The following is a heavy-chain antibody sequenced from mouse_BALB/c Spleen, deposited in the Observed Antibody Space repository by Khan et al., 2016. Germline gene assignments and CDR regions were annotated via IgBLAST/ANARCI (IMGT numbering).Heavy chain of an antibody. J-gene: IGHJ3*01. CDR1: GYSITSDYA. V-gene: IGHV3-2*02. CDR3: ARQGFAY. CDR2: ISYSGST. Sequence: EVQLQESGPGLVKPSQSLSLTCTVTGYSITSDYAWNWIRQFPGNKLEWMGYISYSGSTSYNPPLKSRISITRATSKNQFFLQLNSVTTEDTATYYCARQGFAYWGQGTLVTVAA.